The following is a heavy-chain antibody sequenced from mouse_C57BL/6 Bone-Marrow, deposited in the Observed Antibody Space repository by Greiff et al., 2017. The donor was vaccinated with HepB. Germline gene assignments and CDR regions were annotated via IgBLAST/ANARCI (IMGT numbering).Heavy chain of an antibody. D-gene: IGHD1-3*01. Sequence: EVQGVESGPELVKPGASVKISCKASGYSFTGYYMNWVKQSPEKSLEWIGEINPSTGGTTYNQKFKAKATLTVDKSSSTAYMQLKSLTSEDSAVYYCARKSNYFDYWGQGTTLTVSS. V-gene: IGHV1-42*01. CDR3: ARKSNYFDY. CDR1: GYSFTGYY. J-gene: IGHJ2*01. CDR2: INPSTGGT.